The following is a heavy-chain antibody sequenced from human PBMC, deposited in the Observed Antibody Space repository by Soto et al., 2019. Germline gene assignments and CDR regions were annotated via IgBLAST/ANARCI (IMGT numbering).Heavy chain of an antibody. D-gene: IGHD6-19*01. CDR2: IWYDGSNK. V-gene: IGHV3-33*01. CDR3: ARDGSSGWTRNYYYGMDV. CDR1: GFTFSSYG. J-gene: IGHJ6*02. Sequence: QVQLVESGGGVVQPGRSLRLSCAASGFTFSSYGMHWVRQAPGKGLEWVAVIWYDGSNKYYADSVKGRFTISRDNSKKTLYMQMNSLRAEDTAVYYCARDGSSGWTRNYYYGMDVWGHGTTVTVSS.